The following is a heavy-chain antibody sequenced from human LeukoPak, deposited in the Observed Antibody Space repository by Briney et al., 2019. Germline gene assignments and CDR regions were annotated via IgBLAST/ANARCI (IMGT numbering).Heavy chain of an antibody. Sequence: ASVKVSCKASGYTFTSYDISWVRQAPGQGLEWMGWISAYNGNTNYAQKLQGRVTMTTDTSTSTAYMELRSLRSDDTAVYYCAREGTDIVVVPAAMLDYWGQGTLVTVSS. J-gene: IGHJ4*02. CDR1: GYTFTSYD. D-gene: IGHD2-2*01. CDR2: ISAYNGNT. V-gene: IGHV1-18*04. CDR3: AREGTDIVVVPAAMLDY.